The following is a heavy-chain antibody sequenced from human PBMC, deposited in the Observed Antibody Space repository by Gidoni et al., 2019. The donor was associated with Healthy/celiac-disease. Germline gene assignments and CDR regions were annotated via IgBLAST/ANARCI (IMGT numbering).Heavy chain of an antibody. D-gene: IGHD3-3*01. V-gene: IGHV3-30*18. CDR3: AKDPYYDFWPPSYYFDY. CDR1: GFTFSSYG. Sequence: QVQLVESGGGVVQPGRSLRLSCAASGFTFSSYGMHWVRQAPGKGLEWVSVISYDGSNKYYADSVKGRFTISRDNSKNTLYLQMNSLRAEDTAVYYCAKDPYYDFWPPSYYFDYWGQGTLVTVSS. J-gene: IGHJ4*02. CDR2: ISYDGSNK.